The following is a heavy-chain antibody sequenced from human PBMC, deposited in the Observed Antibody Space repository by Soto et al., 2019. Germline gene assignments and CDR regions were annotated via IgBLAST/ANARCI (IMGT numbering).Heavy chain of an antibody. J-gene: IGHJ6*03. CDR2: ISGSGGST. D-gene: IGHD5-12*01. CDR3: AKDNSGYDNYYYYMDV. V-gene: IGHV3-23*01. CDR1: GFTFSSYA. Sequence: EVQLLESGGGLVQPGGSLRLSCAASGFTFSSYAMSWVRQAPGKGLEWVLAISGSGGSTYYADSVKGRFTISRDNSKNTLYLQMNSLRAEDTAVYYCAKDNSGYDNYYYYMDVWGKGTTVTVSS.